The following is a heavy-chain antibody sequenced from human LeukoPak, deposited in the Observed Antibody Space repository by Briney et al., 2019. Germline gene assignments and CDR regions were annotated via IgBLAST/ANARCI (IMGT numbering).Heavy chain of an antibody. CDR2: ISYDERGN. Sequence: PGGSLRLSCAASGFGFNYYGMVWFRQSPGKGLEWVATISYDERGNHYADSVQGRFTISRDNSKSVLYLQLDYLRPEDTAVYYCSTDGTPKFEHWGQGTLVTVSS. CDR3: STDGTPKFEH. V-gene: IGHV3-30*03. D-gene: IGHD3-16*01. J-gene: IGHJ1*01. CDR1: GFGFNYYG.